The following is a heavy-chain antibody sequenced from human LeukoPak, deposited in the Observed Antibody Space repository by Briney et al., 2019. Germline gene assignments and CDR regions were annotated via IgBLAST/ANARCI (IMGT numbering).Heavy chain of an antibody. Sequence: HSGGSLRHSCCPSGFNLSSYVLLWVGPPAPQGVAWVAVISYGGSNKYYADSVKGRFTISTDNSKNTLDLQMNSLRAEDTAVYYCARDTTTGYFDYGGQGTLVTVSA. CDR2: ISYGGSNK. D-gene: IGHD2-8*02. V-gene: IGHV3-30*04. CDR1: GFNLSSYV. CDR3: ARDTTTGYFDY. J-gene: IGHJ4*02.